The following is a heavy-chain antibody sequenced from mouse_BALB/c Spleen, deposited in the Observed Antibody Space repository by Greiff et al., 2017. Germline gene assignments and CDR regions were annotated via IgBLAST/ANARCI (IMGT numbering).Heavy chain of an antibody. J-gene: IGHJ4*01. V-gene: IGHV7-3*02. CDR2: IRNKANGYTT. Sequence: EVKLMESGGGLVQPGGSLRLSCATSGFTFTDYYMSWVRQPPGKALEWLGFIRNKANGYTTEYSASVKGRFTISRDTSQSILYLQMNALRAEDTAIYDCARDADWTEYAMDYWGQGTSVTVSS. CDR1: GFTFTDYY. D-gene: IGHD4-1*01. CDR3: ARDADWTEYAMDY.